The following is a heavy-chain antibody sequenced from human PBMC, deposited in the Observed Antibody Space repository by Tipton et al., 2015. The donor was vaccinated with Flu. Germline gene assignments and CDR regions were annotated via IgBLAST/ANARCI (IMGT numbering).Heavy chain of an antibody. CDR1: GGSISSSSYY. J-gene: IGHJ5*02. Sequence: TLSLTCTVSGGSISSSSYYWGWIRQPPGKGLEWIGSIYYSGSTYYNPSLKSRVTISVDTSKNQFSLKLSSVTAADTAVYYCARDQGGSWGQGTLVTVSS. CDR3: ARDQGGS. CDR2: IYYSGST. D-gene: IGHD3-16*01. V-gene: IGHV4-39*07.